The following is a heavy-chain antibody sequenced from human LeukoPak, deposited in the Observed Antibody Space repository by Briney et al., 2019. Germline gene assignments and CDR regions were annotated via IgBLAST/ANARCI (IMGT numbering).Heavy chain of an antibody. J-gene: IGHJ5*02. CDR1: GASLSGFF. Sequence: SETLSLTCGVSGASLSGFFWNWVRQSPGEGLEWIGDIRHGGVTTYNPSLMGRVTITTDTSKNQFSLMLTSVTAADTGVYYCARGPKPKSITMVRGVNFQRTKNWFDPWGQGTLVTVSS. CDR3: ARGPKPKSITMVRGVNFQRTKNWFDP. D-gene: IGHD3-10*01. V-gene: IGHV4-34*01. CDR2: IRHGGVT.